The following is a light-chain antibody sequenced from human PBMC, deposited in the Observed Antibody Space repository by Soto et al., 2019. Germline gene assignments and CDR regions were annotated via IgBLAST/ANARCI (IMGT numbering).Light chain of an antibody. J-gene: IGLJ1*01. Sequence: QSVLTQPASVSGSPGQSITISCTGTSSDVGSYNLVSWYQQHPGKAPKLMIYEVSKRPSGVSNRFSGSKSGNTASLTISGLQVDVVADYDSSSYAGSTPLDFGPGS. V-gene: IGLV2-23*02. CDR3: SSYAGSTPLD. CDR1: SSDVGSYNL. CDR2: EVS.